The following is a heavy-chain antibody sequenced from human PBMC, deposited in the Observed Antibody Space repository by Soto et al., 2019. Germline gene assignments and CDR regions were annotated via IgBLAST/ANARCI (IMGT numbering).Heavy chain of an antibody. V-gene: IGHV3-30*03. CDR2: ISRDGSTM. CDR1: GVTLSTFG. Sequence: QVQLVESGGGVVQPGRSLRLSCAASGVTLSTFGMHWVRQAPGKGLEWVAVISRDGSTMVYADSVKGRFTISRDSSRNTLYLPMNSLRAEDTAVYHCVGEVASGYWGQGTLVTVSS. J-gene: IGHJ4*02. CDR3: VGEVASGY. D-gene: IGHD2-21*01.